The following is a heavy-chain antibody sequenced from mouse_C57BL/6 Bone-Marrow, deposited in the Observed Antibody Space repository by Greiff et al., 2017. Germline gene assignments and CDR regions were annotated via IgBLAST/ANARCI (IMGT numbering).Heavy chain of an antibody. CDR3: TRDHYGSSY. D-gene: IGHD1-1*01. V-gene: IGHV1-15*01. CDR1: GYTFTDYE. CDR2: IAPETGGT. J-gene: IGHJ2*01. Sequence: VKLMESGAELVRPGASVTLSCKASGYTFTDYEMHWVKQTPVHGLEWIGAIAPETGGTAYNQKFKGKAILTADKSSSTAYMELRSLTSEDSAVYYCTRDHYGSSYWGQGTTLTVSS.